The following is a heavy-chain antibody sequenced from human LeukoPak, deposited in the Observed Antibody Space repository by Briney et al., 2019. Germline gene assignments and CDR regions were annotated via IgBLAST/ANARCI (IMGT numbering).Heavy chain of an antibody. D-gene: IGHD6-13*01. J-gene: IGHJ4*02. CDR2: ISYDGSNK. Sequence: GGSLRLSCAASGFTFSSYAMHWVRQAPGKGLEWVAVISYDGSNKYYADSVKGRFTISRDNSKNTLYLQMNSLRAEDTAVYYCARDELDYSSSWYADYWGQGSLVTDSS. V-gene: IGHV3-30-3*01. CDR3: ARDELDYSSSWYADY. CDR1: GFTFSSYA.